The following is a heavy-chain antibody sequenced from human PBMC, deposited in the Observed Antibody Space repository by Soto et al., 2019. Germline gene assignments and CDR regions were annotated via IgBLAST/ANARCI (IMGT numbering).Heavy chain of an antibody. CDR2: IGGGDGST. D-gene: IGHD6-13*01. CDR1: GFTFINYA. V-gene: IGHV3-23*01. J-gene: IGHJ3*02. Sequence: EVQLLESGGGLVQPGGSLRLSCAASGFTFINYAMSWVRQAQGKGLEWVSTIGGGDGSTYYADSVKGRFTISRDNSNSARYLQMNSLRVGDTAIYYCAKGILVKPPGTRTFDIWGQGTMVIVSS. CDR3: AKGILVKPPGTRTFDI.